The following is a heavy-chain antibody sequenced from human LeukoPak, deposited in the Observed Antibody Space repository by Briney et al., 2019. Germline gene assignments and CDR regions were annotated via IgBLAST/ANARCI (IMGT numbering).Heavy chain of an antibody. CDR1: GFTFSSYN. Sequence: PGGSLRLSCAASGFTFSSYNMDWVRQAPGKGLEWVSYISDNGRNIYYADSVKGRFTISRDNAKYSLYLQINRLRDEDTAVYYCARDFFAFGGVIALLDYWGQGTLVIVSS. V-gene: IGHV3-48*02. J-gene: IGHJ4*02. CDR3: ARDFFAFGGVIALLDY. CDR2: ISDNGRNI. D-gene: IGHD3-16*02.